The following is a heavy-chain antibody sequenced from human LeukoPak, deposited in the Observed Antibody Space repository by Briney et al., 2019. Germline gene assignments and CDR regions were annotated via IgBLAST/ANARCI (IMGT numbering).Heavy chain of an antibody. CDR2: INTNTGNP. Sequence: GASVKVSCKASGYTFTNYAVNWVRQAPGQGLEWMGWINTNTGNPTYAQAVTGRFVFSLDTSVSTAYLQISSLKSEDTAVYYCARGNYGSGKMGSDFWGQGTLVTVSS. CDR3: ARGNYGSGKMGSDF. V-gene: IGHV7-4-1*02. J-gene: IGHJ4*02. D-gene: IGHD3-10*01. CDR1: GYTFTNYA.